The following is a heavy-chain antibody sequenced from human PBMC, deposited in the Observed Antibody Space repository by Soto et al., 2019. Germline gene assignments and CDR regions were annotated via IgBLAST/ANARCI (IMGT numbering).Heavy chain of an antibody. J-gene: IGHJ6*02. D-gene: IGHD3-16*01. V-gene: IGHV3-48*03. CDR2: ISSSGSTI. Sequence: GGSLRLSCAASGFTFSGYEMNWVRQAPGKGLEWVSYISSSGSTIYYADSVKGRFTISRANAKNSLYLPMNSLRAEDTAVYYCARGDARGYYYYGMDVWGQGTTVTVSS. CDR1: GFTFSGYE. CDR3: ARGDARGYYYYGMDV.